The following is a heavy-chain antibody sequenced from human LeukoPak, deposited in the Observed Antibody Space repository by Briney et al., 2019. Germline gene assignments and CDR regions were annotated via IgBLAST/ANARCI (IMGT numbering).Heavy chain of an antibody. CDR3: ARTYYYGSGSLDY. Sequence: SETLSLTCTVSGVSISSYYWSWVRQPAGKGLEWIGYMYYTRDTYYNPSLKSRVTISVDTSKNQFSLKLSSATAADTAVYYCARTYYYGSGSLDYWGQGTLVTVSS. CDR2: MYYTRDT. CDR1: GVSISSYY. J-gene: IGHJ4*02. V-gene: IGHV4-59*01. D-gene: IGHD3-10*01.